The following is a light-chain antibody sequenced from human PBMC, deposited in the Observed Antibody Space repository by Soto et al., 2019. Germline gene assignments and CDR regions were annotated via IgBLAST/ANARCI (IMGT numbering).Light chain of an antibody. CDR2: DAS. J-gene: IGKJ5*01. Sequence: AIQLTQSPSSLSASVGDRVTITCRASQGISSALAWYQQKPGKAPKLLIYDASSLESGVPSRFSGSGSGTDFTLTISSVQPEDFPTYYCQQFNSYPLTFGQGTRLEIK. CDR1: QGISSA. V-gene: IGKV1-13*02. CDR3: QQFNSYPLT.